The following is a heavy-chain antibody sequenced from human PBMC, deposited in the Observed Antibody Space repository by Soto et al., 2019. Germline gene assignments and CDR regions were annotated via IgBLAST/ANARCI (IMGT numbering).Heavy chain of an antibody. CDR2: INPNGGRT. V-gene: IGHV1-46*01. J-gene: IGHJ5*02. CDR1: GYTFTSTW. Sequence: VQLVQSGAEVKKPGASVKVSCKASGYTFTSTWMHWVRQAPGQGLEWMGIINPNGGRTIYAEKFQGRLTITRDTSTATDYMELSSLRSEDTAMYYCARDQSRSNTYWWLDPWGQGTLVTVSS. CDR3: ARDQSRSNTYWWLDP. D-gene: IGHD3-16*01.